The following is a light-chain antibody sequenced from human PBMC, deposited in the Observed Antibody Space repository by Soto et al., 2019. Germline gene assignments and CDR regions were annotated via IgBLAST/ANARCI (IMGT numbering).Light chain of an antibody. Sequence: DIQLTQSPSFLSASVGDRVTITCRASQGISSYLAWYQQKPGKAPKLLIYAASTLQSGVPSRFSGSGSGTEFNLTIRSLQPEDFPTYYCQQLNSYPVTFGQGTKVEIK. V-gene: IGKV1-9*01. CDR3: QQLNSYPVT. CDR1: QGISSY. CDR2: AAS. J-gene: IGKJ1*01.